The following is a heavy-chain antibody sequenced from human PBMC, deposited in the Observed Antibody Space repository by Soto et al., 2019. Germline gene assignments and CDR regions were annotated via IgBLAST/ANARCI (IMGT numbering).Heavy chain of an antibody. D-gene: IGHD3-10*01. CDR1: GFTFSSYW. V-gene: IGHV3-7*05. CDR2: IKQDGSEK. Sequence: GGSLRLSCAASGFTFSSYWMSWVRQAPGKGLEWVANIKQDGSEKYYVDSVKGRFTISRDNAKNSLYLQMNSLRAEDTAVYYCARDLRGIIYAFDIWGQGTMVTVSS. J-gene: IGHJ3*02. CDR3: ARDLRGIIYAFDI.